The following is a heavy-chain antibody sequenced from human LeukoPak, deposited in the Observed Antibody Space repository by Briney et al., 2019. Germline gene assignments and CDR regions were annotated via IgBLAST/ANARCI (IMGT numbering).Heavy chain of an antibody. CDR3: ARDSVSMITFGGVIPRPFDY. V-gene: IGHV1-18*01. CDR1: GYTFTSYG. D-gene: IGHD3-16*02. J-gene: IGHJ4*02. Sequence: GASVKVSCKASGYTFTSYGISWVRQAPGHGLEWMGWISAYNGNTHYAQKLQGRVTMTTDTSTSTAYMELRSLRSDDTAVYYCARDSVSMITFGGVIPRPFDYWGQGTLVTVSS. CDR2: ISAYNGNT.